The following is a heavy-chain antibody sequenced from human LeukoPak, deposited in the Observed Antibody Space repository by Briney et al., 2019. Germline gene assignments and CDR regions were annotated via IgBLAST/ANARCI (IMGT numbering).Heavy chain of an antibody. Sequence: ASVKVSCKASGGTFSSYAISWVRQAPGQGLEWMGGIIPIFGTANYAQKFQGRVTITTDESTSTAYMELSSLRSEDTAVYYCASFGWNDDERYIWFDPWGQGTLVTVSS. V-gene: IGHV1-69*05. CDR1: GGTFSSYA. CDR2: IIPIFGTA. CDR3: ASFGWNDDERYIWFDP. J-gene: IGHJ5*02. D-gene: IGHD1-1*01.